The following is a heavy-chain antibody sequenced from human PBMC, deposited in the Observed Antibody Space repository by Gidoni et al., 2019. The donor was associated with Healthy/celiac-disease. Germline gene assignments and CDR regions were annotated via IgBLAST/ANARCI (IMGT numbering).Heavy chain of an antibody. Sequence: EVQLVESGGGLVQPGGSLILSCAASGFTVSSNYMSWVRQAPGKGLEWVSVIYSGGSTYYADSVKGRFTISRDNSKNTLYLKMNSLRAEDTAVYYCARVTIFDWDLGMDVWGQGTTVTVSS. V-gene: IGHV3-66*01. CDR2: IYSGGST. CDR1: GFTVSSNY. CDR3: ARVTIFDWDLGMDV. D-gene: IGHD3-3*01. J-gene: IGHJ6*02.